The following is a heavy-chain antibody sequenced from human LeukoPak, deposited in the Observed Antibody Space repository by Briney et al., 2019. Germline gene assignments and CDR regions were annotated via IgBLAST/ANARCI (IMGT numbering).Heavy chain of an antibody. CDR2: IRSQTYGGTA. D-gene: IGHD1-26*01. J-gene: IGHJ5*02. CDR1: GFTFRDSN. V-gene: IGHV3-49*03. Sequence: PGRSLRLSCTASGFTFRDSNMAWFRQAPGKGLEWVGFIRSQTYGGTAQYAPSVKGRFTISIDDSTSIAYLQMDSLKTEDTGVYFCARDPIVGSTPNWFDPWGQGTQVTVSS. CDR3: ARDPIVGSTPNWFDP.